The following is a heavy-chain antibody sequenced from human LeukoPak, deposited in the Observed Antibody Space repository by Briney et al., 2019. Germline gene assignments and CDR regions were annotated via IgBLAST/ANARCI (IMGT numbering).Heavy chain of an antibody. J-gene: IGHJ5*02. CDR1: GFTFSSYW. Sequence: GGSPRLSCAASGFTFSSYWMHWVRQAPGKGLVWVSRINSDGSSTSYADSVKGRFTIPRDNAKNTLYLQMNSLRAEDTAVYYCARDLAAQLYWFDPWGQGTLVTVSS. D-gene: IGHD6-6*01. V-gene: IGHV3-74*01. CDR3: ARDLAAQLYWFDP. CDR2: INSDGSST.